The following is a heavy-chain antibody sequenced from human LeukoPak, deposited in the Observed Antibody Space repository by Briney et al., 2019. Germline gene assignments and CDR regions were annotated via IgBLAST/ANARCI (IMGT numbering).Heavy chain of an antibody. V-gene: IGHV3-9*01. D-gene: IGHD3-22*01. CDR2: ISWNSGSI. CDR1: GFTFDDYA. CDR3: AKDMAPHYDSSGYYGYYYYYGMDV. Sequence: GGSLRLTCAASGFTFDDYAMHWVRQAPGKGLEWVSGISWNSGSIGYADSVKGRFTISRDNARNSLYLQMNSLRAEDTALYYCAKDMAPHYDSSGYYGYYYYYGMDVWGQGTTVTVSS. J-gene: IGHJ6*02.